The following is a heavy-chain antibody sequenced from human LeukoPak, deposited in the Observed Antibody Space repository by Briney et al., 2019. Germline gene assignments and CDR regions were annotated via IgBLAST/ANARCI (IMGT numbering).Heavy chain of an antibody. D-gene: IGHD3/OR15-3a*01. CDR3: ARSGLVN. Sequence: PGGSLRLSCAASGFTFNNYVMTWVRQAPGRGLEWVSAVGLGSDTYYADSVKGRFTISRDNSQNTVYLQMNSLRAEDTAVYYCARSGLVNWGQGTLVTVSS. V-gene: IGHV3-23*01. CDR2: VGLGSDT. J-gene: IGHJ4*02. CDR1: GFTFNNYV.